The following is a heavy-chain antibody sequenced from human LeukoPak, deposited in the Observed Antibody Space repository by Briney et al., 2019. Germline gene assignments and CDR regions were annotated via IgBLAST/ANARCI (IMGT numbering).Heavy chain of an antibody. V-gene: IGHV4-4*02. CDR1: GGSISSSNW. CDR2: IYHSGST. CDR3: ARTSFCGGDCLYYFDY. D-gene: IGHD2-21*02. Sequence: SGTLSLTCAVSGGSISSSNWWSWVRRPPGKGLEWIGEIYHSGSTNYNPSLKSRVTISVDKSKNQFSLKLSSVTAADTAVYYCARTSFCGGDCLYYFDYRGQGTLVTVSS. J-gene: IGHJ4*02.